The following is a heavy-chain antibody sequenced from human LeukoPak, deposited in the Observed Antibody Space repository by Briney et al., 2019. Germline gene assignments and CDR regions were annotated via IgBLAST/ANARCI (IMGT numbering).Heavy chain of an antibody. D-gene: IGHD2-21*01. Sequence: QPGGSLRLSCAASGFTFNNFAMSWVRQAPGKRLEWVSAIGDNGGDTKYAASVKGQFTIYRDNSRNTLYLQMNSLRAEDTAVYYCARDLMFRPGGEPGMDVWGQGTTVTVSS. CDR3: ARDLMFRPGGEPGMDV. V-gene: IGHV3-23*01. CDR2: IGDNGGDT. J-gene: IGHJ6*02. CDR1: GFTFNNFA.